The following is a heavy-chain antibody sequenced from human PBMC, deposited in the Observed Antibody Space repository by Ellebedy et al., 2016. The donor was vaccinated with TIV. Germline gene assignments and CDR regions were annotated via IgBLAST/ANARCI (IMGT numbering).Heavy chain of an antibody. CDR1: GFTFSSYW. J-gene: IGHJ3*01. CDR3: VRHRGYNFDV. CDR2: ISSSSSYI. V-gene: IGHV3-21*01. D-gene: IGHD1-14*01. Sequence: GGSLRLSCAASGFTFSSYWMHWVRQAPGKGLEWVSSISSSSSYIYYADSVKGRFTISRDNTKNTLYLQTNSLRAEDTALYYCVRHRGYNFDVWGQGTMVTVSS.